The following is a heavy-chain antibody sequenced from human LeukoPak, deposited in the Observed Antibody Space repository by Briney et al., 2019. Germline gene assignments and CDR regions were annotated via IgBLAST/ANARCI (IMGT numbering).Heavy chain of an antibody. D-gene: IGHD1-26*01. V-gene: IGHV3-15*01. CDR2: IKSESDGGTT. J-gene: IGHJ5*02. CDR3: TKSGWFDH. CDR1: RFAFSQAW. Sequence: GGSLRLSCVASRFAFSQAWMSWVRQAPGKGLEWVGRIKSESDGGTTDYAAPVKGRFTISRDDSKNTLFLQMNSLQTEDTAVYYCTKSGWFDHWGQGTLVTVSS.